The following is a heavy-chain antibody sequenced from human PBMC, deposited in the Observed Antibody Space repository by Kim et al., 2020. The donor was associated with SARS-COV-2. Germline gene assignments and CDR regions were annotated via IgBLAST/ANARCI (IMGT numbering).Heavy chain of an antibody. CDR1: GFTVSNAW. CDR2: IKSKADGGTK. J-gene: IGHJ3*02. Sequence: GGSLRLSCTASGFTVSNAWMSWVRQAPGKGLEWVGRIKSKADGGTKDYAAPVKGRFYISRDDSRDQFYLEMNSLRTDDTAVYFCTTVAGRESYAFDIWGQGTKVTVSS. CDR3: TTVAGRESYAFDI. V-gene: IGHV3-15*01.